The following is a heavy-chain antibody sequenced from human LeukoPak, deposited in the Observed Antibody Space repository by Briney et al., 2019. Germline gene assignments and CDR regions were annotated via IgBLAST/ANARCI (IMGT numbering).Heavy chain of an antibody. D-gene: IGHD3-22*01. J-gene: IGHJ4*02. Sequence: GGSLRLSCAASGFTFSSYGMHWIRQAPGKGLEWVAVIWYDGSNKYYADSVKGRFTISRDNSKNTLYLQMNSLRAEDTAVYYCARGYDSSGFGPFDYGGQGTLVTVSS. CDR3: ARGYDSSGFGPFDY. CDR1: GFTFSSYG. V-gene: IGHV3-33*01. CDR2: IWYDGSNK.